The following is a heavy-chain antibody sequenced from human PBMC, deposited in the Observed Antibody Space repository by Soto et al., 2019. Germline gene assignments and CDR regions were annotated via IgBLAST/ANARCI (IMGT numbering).Heavy chain of an antibody. Sequence: EVQLVESGGGLVQPGRSLRLSCAASGFTFDDYAMHWVRQAPGKGLEWVSGISWNSGSIGYADSVKGRFTISRDNAKNSLYLQMNSRRAEDTALYYCAKGLTTVTTWSWFDPWGQGTLVTVSS. D-gene: IGHD4-17*01. CDR3: AKGLTTVTTWSWFDP. V-gene: IGHV3-9*01. CDR1: GFTFDDYA. J-gene: IGHJ5*02. CDR2: ISWNSGSI.